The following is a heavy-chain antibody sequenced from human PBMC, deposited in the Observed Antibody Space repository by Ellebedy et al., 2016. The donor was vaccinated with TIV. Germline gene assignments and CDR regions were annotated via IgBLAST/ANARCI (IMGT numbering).Heavy chain of an antibody. Sequence: GESLKISCAASGFSFRSYWMTWVRQAPGKGLEWVANIRQDGSDMYYVDSVQGRFTISRDNARNSLNLQMNSVRAEDAAVYYCATDGSYGDYRSPTHAFVMWGQGTMVIVSS. CDR1: GFSFRSYW. J-gene: IGHJ3*02. CDR3: ATDGSYGDYRSPTHAFVM. V-gene: IGHV3-7*01. D-gene: IGHD4-17*01. CDR2: IRQDGSDM.